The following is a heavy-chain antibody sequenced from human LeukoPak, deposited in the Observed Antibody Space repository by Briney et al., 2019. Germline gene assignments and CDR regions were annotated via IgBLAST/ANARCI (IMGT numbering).Heavy chain of an antibody. CDR1: GFTFEDYA. CDR3: AKDQMAIFGVGPYTNWFDP. V-gene: IGHV3-23*01. J-gene: IGHJ5*02. Sequence: QSGGSLRLSCAAFGFTFEDYAMHWVRQAPGRGLEWVSGISGSGGTTYYADSVKGRFTISRDNSKNTLYLQMNSLRAEDTAIYYCAKDQMAIFGVGPYTNWFDPWGQGTLVTVSS. CDR2: ISGSGGTT. D-gene: IGHD3-3*01.